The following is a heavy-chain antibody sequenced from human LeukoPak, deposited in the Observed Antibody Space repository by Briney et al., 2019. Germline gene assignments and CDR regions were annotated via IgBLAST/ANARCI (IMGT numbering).Heavy chain of an antibody. D-gene: IGHD6-19*01. CDR2: SGSGGST. CDR3: AKAPTYSSGWYSIDY. V-gene: IGHV3-23*01. J-gene: IGHJ4*02. Sequence: GGSLRLSCAASGFTFTNYAMNWVRQAPGKGLEWVSTSGSGGSTFYADSVKGRFTISRDNSRNTLYLQMNSLRVEDTAVYYCAKAPTYSSGWYSIDYWGQGTLVTVSS. CDR1: GFTFTNYA.